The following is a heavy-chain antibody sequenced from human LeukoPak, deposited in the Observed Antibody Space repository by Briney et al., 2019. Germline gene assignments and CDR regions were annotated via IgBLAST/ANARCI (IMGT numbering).Heavy chain of an antibody. J-gene: IGHJ5*02. D-gene: IGHD6-13*01. CDR3: ARVGSSSWYVSNWFDP. Sequence: GASVTVSFTASGYTFTSYGISWVRQAPGQGLEWMGWISAYNGNTNYAQKLQGRVTMTTDTSTSTAYMELRSLRSDDTAVYYCARVGSSSWYVSNWFDPWGQGTLVTVSS. CDR2: ISAYNGNT. CDR1: GYTFTSYG. V-gene: IGHV1-18*01.